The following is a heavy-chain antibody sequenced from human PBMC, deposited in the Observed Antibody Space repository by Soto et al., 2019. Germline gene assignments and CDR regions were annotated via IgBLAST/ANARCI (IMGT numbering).Heavy chain of an antibody. Sequence: SETLSLTCAVSGYSISIGYYWVWIRQPPGKGLEWIGSIYHSGSTYYNPSLKSRVTISVDTSKKQFSLKLSSVTAADKAVYYCARVLPLNAAFDIWGKGTMVTVSS. V-gene: IGHV4-38-2*01. CDR1: GYSISIGYY. J-gene: IGHJ3*02. CDR2: IYHSGST. CDR3: ARVLPLNAAFDI.